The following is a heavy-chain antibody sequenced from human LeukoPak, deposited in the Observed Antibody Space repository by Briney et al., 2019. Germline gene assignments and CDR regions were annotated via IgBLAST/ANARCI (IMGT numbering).Heavy chain of an antibody. Sequence: SETLSLTCTASSGSISSTSYYWGWIRQPPGRGLEWIGGIIYSGNTYYNPSLKSRVTMSVDTTKNQLSLTLTSVTAADTAMYYCTRESGPYCPFGYWGQGTLVVVPS. CDR3: TRESGPYCPFGY. CDR1: SGSISSTSYY. J-gene: IGHJ4*02. V-gene: IGHV4-39*07. D-gene: IGHD1-26*01. CDR2: IIYSGNT.